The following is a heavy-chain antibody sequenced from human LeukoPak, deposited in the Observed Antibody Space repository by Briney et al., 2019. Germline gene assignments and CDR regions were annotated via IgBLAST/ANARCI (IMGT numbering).Heavy chain of an antibody. CDR3: ARDLAEYSGYDVPFDY. D-gene: IGHD5-12*01. V-gene: IGHV1-2*02. CDR2: INPNSGGT. J-gene: IGHJ4*02. CDR1: GYTFTGYY. Sequence: ASVKVSCKASGYTFTGYYMHWVRQAPGQGLEWMGWINPNSGGTNYAQKFQGRVTMTRDTSISTAYMELSRLRSDDTAVYYCARDLAEYSGYDVPFDYWGQGTLVTVSS.